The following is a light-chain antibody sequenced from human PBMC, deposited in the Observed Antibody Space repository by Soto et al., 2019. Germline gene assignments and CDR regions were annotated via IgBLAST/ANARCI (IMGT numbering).Light chain of an antibody. CDR2: GAS. Sequence: EIALTQSPGTLSLSPGESANLXCISSQYVSVRFLAWYQQKPGQAPRLLIYGASDRATGIPDRFTGSGSGTDFTLTINRLEPEDFAVYFCQQYTVPPTTFGQGTLLAIK. CDR3: QQYTVPPTT. V-gene: IGKV3-20*01. J-gene: IGKJ5*01. CDR1: QYVSVRF.